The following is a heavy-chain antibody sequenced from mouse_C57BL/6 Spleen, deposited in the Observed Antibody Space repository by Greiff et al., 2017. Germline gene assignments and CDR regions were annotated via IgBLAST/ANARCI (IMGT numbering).Heavy chain of an antibody. J-gene: IGHJ4*01. Sequence: VKLQESGAELVKPGASVKLSCKASGYTFTEYTIHWVKQRSGQGLEWIGWFYPGSGSIKYNEKFKDKATLTADKSSSTVYMELSRLTSEDAAVYFCARHEDRGTYLYYAMDYWGQGTSVTVSS. D-gene: IGHD5-1*01. CDR2: FYPGSGSI. V-gene: IGHV1-62-2*01. CDR3: ARHEDRGTYLYYAMDY. CDR1: GYTFTEYT.